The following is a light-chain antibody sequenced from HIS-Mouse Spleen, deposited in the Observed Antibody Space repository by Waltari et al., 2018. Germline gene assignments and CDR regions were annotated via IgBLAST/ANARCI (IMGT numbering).Light chain of an antibody. CDR2: EDS. J-gene: IGLJ2*01. Sequence: SYELTQPPSVSVSPGQTARITCSGDALPKKYAYWYQQKSGQAPVLVIYEDSKRPSGSPARFSGSSSGTMATWTISGAQVEDEADYYCYSTDSSGNHRVFGGGTKLTVL. V-gene: IGLV3-10*01. CDR3: YSTDSSGNHRV. CDR1: ALPKKY.